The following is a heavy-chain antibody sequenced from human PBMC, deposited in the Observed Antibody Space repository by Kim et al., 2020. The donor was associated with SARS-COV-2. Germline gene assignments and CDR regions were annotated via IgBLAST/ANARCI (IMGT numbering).Heavy chain of an antibody. J-gene: IGHJ3*02. Sequence: SETLSLTCTVSGGSISSYYWSWIRQPPGKGLEWIGYIYYSGSTNYNPSLKSRVTISVDTSKNQFSLKLSSVTAADTAVYYCARRGRWLDAFDIWGQGTMVTVSS. CDR3: ARRGRWLDAFDI. D-gene: IGHD3-16*01. CDR1: GGSISSYY. V-gene: IGHV4-59*08. CDR2: IYYSGST.